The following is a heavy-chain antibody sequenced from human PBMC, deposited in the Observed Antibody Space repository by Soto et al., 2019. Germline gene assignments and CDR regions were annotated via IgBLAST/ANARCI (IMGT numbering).Heavy chain of an antibody. D-gene: IGHD3-22*01. CDR1: CFSFSSYG. CDR3: AKDPNLTMIPEHRGEGAFDI. CDR2: ITYDGSNK. J-gene: IGHJ3*02. Sequence: GGSLSLSCAASCFSFSSYGMHWVRQAPGKGLEWVAVITYDGSNKYYADSLKGRVTISRDSSKNTLYMQMNSLRAEDTAVYYCAKDPNLTMIPEHRGEGAFDIWGQGTMVTVSS. V-gene: IGHV3-30*18.